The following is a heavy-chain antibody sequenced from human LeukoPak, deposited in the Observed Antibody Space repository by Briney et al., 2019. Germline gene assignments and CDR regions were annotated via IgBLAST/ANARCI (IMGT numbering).Heavy chain of an antibody. J-gene: IGHJ4*02. D-gene: IGHD6-19*01. CDR1: GYDFTSVG. CDR3: ARGGLGSCWYFDY. CDR2: ISPYNGNT. V-gene: IGHV1-18*01. Sequence: GASVKVSCKASGYDFTSVGITWVRRAPGQGLEWMGWISPYNGNTRYAQKFQGRVAMTTDTSTTTAYMELRGLRFNDTAVYYCARGGLGSCWYFDYWGQGTLVTVSS.